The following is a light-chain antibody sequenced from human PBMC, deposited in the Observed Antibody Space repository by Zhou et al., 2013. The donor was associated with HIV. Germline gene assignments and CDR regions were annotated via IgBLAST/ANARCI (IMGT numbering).Light chain of an antibody. J-gene: IGKJ4*01. CDR1: QSVSSN. CDR3: QQYGSSPLT. V-gene: IGKV3-20*01. CDR2: GGS. Sequence: EIVLTQSPDTLSLSPGERGTLSCRASQSVSSNLAWYQQKRGQAPRLLIFGGSSRATGIPDRFSASGSGTDFTLTISRLEPEDFAVYFCQQYGSSPLTFGGGTKLEIK.